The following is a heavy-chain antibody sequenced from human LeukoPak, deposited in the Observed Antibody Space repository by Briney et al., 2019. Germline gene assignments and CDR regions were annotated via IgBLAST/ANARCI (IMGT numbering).Heavy chain of an antibody. CDR1: GGSISSGDYY. V-gene: IGHV4-30-4*01. CDR3: ARPYYYDSRIDP. Sequence: SETLSLACTVSGGSISSGDYYWSWIRQPPGKGLEWIAYMYYSGSTYYNPSLRSRVTMSADTSKNQLSLKLSSVTAADTAVYYCARPYYYDSRIDPWGQGILVTVSS. J-gene: IGHJ5*02. D-gene: IGHD3-22*01. CDR2: MYYSGST.